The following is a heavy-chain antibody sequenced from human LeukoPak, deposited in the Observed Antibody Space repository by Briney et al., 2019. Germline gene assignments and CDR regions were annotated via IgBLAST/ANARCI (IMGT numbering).Heavy chain of an antibody. Sequence: PSETLSLTCTVSGGSISSGDYYWSWIRQPPGKGLEWIGYIYYSGSTYYNPSLKSRVTISVDTSKNQFSLKLSSVTAADTAVYYCARALSSWYNWFDPWGQGTLVTVSS. V-gene: IGHV4-30-4*01. D-gene: IGHD6-13*01. CDR3: ARALSSWYNWFDP. CDR1: GGSISSGDYY. J-gene: IGHJ5*02. CDR2: IYYSGST.